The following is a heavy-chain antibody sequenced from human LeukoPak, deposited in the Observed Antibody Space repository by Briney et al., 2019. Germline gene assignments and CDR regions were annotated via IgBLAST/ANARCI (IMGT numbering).Heavy chain of an antibody. CDR2: IYYSGNA. CDR3: ARWGLGLTYFDY. J-gene: IGHJ4*02. CDR1: GGSISSGAYY. V-gene: IGHV4-31*03. Sequence: SETLSLTCTVSGGSISSGAYYWTWIRRHPGKGLEWIGYIYYSGNAYYNPSLKSRITISVDTSKNQFSLKLSSVTAADTAVYYCARWGLGLTYFDYWGQGILVTVSS. D-gene: IGHD7-27*01.